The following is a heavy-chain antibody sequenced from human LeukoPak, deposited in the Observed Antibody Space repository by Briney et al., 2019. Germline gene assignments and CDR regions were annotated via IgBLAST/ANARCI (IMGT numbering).Heavy chain of an antibody. V-gene: IGHV4-39*01. J-gene: IGHJ4*02. D-gene: IGHD3-3*01. CDR3: ARLIGDFLSIYYFDY. CDR2: IYYSGST. CDR1: GGSISSSSYY. Sequence: SETLSLTCTVSGGSISSSSYYWGWIRQPPGKGLEWIGSIYYSGSTYYNPSLKSRVTISVDTSKNQFSLKLSSVTAADTAVYYCARLIGDFLSIYYFDYWGQGTLVTVSS.